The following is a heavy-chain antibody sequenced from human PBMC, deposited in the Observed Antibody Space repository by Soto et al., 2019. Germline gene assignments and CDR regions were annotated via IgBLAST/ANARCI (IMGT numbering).Heavy chain of an antibody. CDR2: INAGNGNT. V-gene: IGHV1-3*01. J-gene: IGHJ6*02. D-gene: IGHD6-13*01. Sequence: QVQLVQSGAEVKKPGASVKVSCKASGYTFTSYAMHWVRQAPGQRLEWMGWINAGNGNTKYSQKFQGRVTITRDTSASTAYMELSSLRSEDTAVYYCARGRVAAAGTLSYYYGMDVWGQGTTVTVSS. CDR3: ARGRVAAAGTLSYYYGMDV. CDR1: GYTFTSYA.